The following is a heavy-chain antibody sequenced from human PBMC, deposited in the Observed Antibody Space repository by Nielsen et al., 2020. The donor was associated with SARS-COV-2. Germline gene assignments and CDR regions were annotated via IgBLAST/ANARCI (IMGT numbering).Heavy chain of an antibody. J-gene: IGHJ6*02. V-gene: IGHV3-9*01. CDR1: GFTFDDYA. CDR2: ISWNSGSK. CDR3: ARDLDYYGMDV. Sequence: GGSLRLSCAASGFTFDDYAMHWVRQAPGKGLEWVSGISWNSGSKGYADSVKGRFTISRDNSKNTLYLQMNSLRAEDTAVYYCARDLDYYGMDVWGQGTTVTVSS.